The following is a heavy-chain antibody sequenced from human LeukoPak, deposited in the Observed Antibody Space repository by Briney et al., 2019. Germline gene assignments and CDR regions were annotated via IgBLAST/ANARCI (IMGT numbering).Heavy chain of an antibody. CDR1: GYTFTSYD. D-gene: IGHD4-11*01. V-gene: IGHV1-8*01. J-gene: IGHJ6*02. Sequence: ASVKASCKASGYTFTSYDINWVRQATGQGLEWMGWMNPNSGNTGYAQKFQGRVTMTRNTSISTAYMELSSLRSEDTAVYYCASSDYSNYEYYYYGMDVWGQGTTVTVSS. CDR3: ASSDYSNYEYYYYGMDV. CDR2: MNPNSGNT.